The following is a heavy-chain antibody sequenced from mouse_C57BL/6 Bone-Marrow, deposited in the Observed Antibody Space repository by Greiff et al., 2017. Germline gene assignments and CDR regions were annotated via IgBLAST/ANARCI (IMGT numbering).Heavy chain of an antibody. V-gene: IGHV1-59*01. Sequence: VQLQQPGAELVRPGTSVKLSCKASGYTFTSYWMHWVKQRPGQGLEWIGVIDPSDSYTNYNQKFKGKATLTVDTSSSTAYMQLSSLTSEDSAVYYCAREGDYFDYWGQGTTLTVSS. J-gene: IGHJ2*01. CDR1: GYTFTSYW. CDR2: IDPSDSYT. CDR3: AREGDYFDY.